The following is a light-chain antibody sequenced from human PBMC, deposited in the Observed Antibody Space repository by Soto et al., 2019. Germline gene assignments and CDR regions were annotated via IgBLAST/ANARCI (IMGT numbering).Light chain of an antibody. CDR2: EVT. CDR1: NSDVGSFNA. CDR3: CSRGGVSPTYV. Sequence: QSALTQPASVTGSPGQSIAISCTGTNSDVGSFNAVSWYQQDPGKAPKLIIYEVTKRPSGVSDRFSGSKSGNTASLTISGLRAEDEADYHCCSRGGVSPTYVFGTGTKVNV. V-gene: IGLV2-23*02. J-gene: IGLJ1*01.